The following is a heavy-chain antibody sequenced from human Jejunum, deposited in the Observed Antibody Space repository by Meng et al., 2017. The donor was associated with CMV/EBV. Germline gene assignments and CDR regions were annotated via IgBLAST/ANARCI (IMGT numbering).Heavy chain of an antibody. CDR3: ARDMNDYWSGYHPFDY. CDR1: SIRSGYS. D-gene: IGHD3-3*01. Sequence: SIRSGYSWGWIRPPPGKGLEWIGSVYRSGSTYYNPSLKSRVTISVDTSTNQFFLNLSSVTATDTAVYYCARDMNDYWSGYHPFDYWGQGTLVTVSS. J-gene: IGHJ4*02. CDR2: VYRSGST. V-gene: IGHV4-38-2*02.